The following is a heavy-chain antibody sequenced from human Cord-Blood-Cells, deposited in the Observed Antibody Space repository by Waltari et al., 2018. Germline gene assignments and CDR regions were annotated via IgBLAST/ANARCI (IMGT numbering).Heavy chain of an antibody. CDR2: MNPNSGNT. V-gene: IGHV1-8*03. Sequence: QVQLVKSGAGVKKPGASVKVSCKASGYTFTSYETNWVRQATGQGLEWMGWMNPNSGNTGYAQKFQGRVTITRNTSISTAYMELSSLRSEDTAVYYCARLRPSAANWFDPWGQGTLVTVSS. CDR1: GYTFTSYE. CDR3: ARLRPSAANWFDP. D-gene: IGHD2-2*01. J-gene: IGHJ5*02.